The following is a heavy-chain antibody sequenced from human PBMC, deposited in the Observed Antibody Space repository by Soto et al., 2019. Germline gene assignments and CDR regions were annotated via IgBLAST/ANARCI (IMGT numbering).Heavy chain of an antibody. CDR1: GFNFNSYT. J-gene: IGHJ6*02. CDR3: ARDCSGGNCYPGMDV. CDR2: ISSSGYI. D-gene: IGHD2-15*01. Sequence: EVQLVGSGGGLVKPGGSLRLSCAASGFNFNSYTNNWVRQAPGKRLEWLSSISSSGYIFSTDSVRGRFTISRDNAKNSVYLQIHSLRAEDTAVYFCARDCSGGNCYPGMDVWGQGTTVTVSS. V-gene: IGHV3-21*01.